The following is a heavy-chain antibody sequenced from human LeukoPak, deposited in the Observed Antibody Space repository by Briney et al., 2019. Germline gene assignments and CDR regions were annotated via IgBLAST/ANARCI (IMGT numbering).Heavy chain of an antibody. CDR3: ARGWLILASGVYYFEY. J-gene: IGHJ4*02. CDR2: IYYRGGT. D-gene: IGHD6-13*01. V-gene: IGHV4-59*08. CDR1: GGSSSNYY. Sequence: SETLSLTCTVSGGSSSNYYWSWIRQPPGKGLEWIGYIYYRGGTNYNPSLERRVTISGDTSKNEFSLKLTSVTAADTAVYYCARGWLILASGVYYFEYWGQGILVTVSS.